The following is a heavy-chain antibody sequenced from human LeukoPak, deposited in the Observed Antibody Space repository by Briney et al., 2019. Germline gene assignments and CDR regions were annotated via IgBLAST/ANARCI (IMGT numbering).Heavy chain of an antibody. V-gene: IGHV4-59*01. CDR1: GGSISSYY. D-gene: IGHD3-22*01. CDR3: ARELTYYYDSSGRGAAFDI. CDR2: IYYSGST. J-gene: IGHJ3*02. Sequence: PSETLSLTCTVSGGSISSYYWSWIRQPPGQGLEWIGYIYYSGSTNYNPSLKNRVTISVDTSKNQFSLKLSSVTAADTAVYYCARELTYYYDSSGRGAAFDIWGQGTMVTVSS.